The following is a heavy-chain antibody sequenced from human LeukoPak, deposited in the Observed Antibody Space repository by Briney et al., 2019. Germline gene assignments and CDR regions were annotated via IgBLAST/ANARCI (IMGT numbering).Heavy chain of an antibody. CDR1: GGSISSSTYY. CDR3: ARRSTYATTGSDY. CDR2: IYYSGTT. D-gene: IGHD1-1*01. J-gene: IGHJ4*02. V-gene: IGHV4-39*01. Sequence: SETLSLTCTVSGGSISSSTYYWGWIRQPPGKGLEWIGTIYYSGTTYYNPSLESRVTISVDTSKNQFSLRLSSVTAADTAVHYCARRSTYATTGSDYWGQGTLVTVSS.